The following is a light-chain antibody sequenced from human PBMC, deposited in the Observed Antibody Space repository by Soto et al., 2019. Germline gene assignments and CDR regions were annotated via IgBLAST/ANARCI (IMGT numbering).Light chain of an antibody. J-gene: IGKJ3*01. CDR1: QSVSTN. CDR2: AAS. CDR3: QEYSKWPIFT. V-gene: IGKV3-15*01. Sequence: EIVVTQSPGILSVSPGDRATLSCRASQSVSTNLAWYQQKPGQAPTLLIYAASTRATGIPARFTGSGSGTDVTLTISSLQPTDFGVYDCQEYSKWPIFTFGPGTRVDIK.